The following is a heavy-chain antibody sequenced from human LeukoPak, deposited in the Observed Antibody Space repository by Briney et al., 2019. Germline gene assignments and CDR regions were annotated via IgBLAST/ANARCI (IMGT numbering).Heavy chain of an antibody. CDR1: GYTFTGYY. CDR2: INPNSGGT. D-gene: IGHD3-22*01. Sequence: ASVKVSCKASGYTFTGYYMHWVRQAPGQGLEWMGWINPNSGGTNHAQKFQGRVTMTRDTSTSTVYMELSSLRSEDTAVYYCARETAPYYDSSGYFGGLDYWGQGTLVTVSS. J-gene: IGHJ4*02. V-gene: IGHV1-2*02. CDR3: ARETAPYYDSSGYFGGLDY.